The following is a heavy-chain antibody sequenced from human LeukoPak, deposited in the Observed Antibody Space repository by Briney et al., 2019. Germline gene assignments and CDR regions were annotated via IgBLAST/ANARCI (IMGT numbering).Heavy chain of an antibody. D-gene: IGHD3-3*01. CDR2: IYYSGST. Sequence: PSETLSLTCTVSGGSISSYYWSWIRQPPGKGLAWIGYIYYSGSTNYNPSLKSRVTISVDTSKNQFSLKLSSVTAADTAVYYCARGTYYYFWSGYSAYYFDYWGQGTLVTVSS. V-gene: IGHV4-59*01. CDR1: GGSISSYY. J-gene: IGHJ4*02. CDR3: ARGTYYYFWSGYSAYYFDY.